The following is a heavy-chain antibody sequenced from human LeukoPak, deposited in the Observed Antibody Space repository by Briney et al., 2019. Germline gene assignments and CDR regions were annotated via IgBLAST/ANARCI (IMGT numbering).Heavy chain of an antibody. D-gene: IGHD3-10*01. CDR1: GFTFSAYN. CDR3: VKDYGSGTCALDY. Sequence: GGSLRLSCAASGFTFSAYNIHWVRQAPGKGLEWAAFIRHDETSKYYIDSVKGRFTISRDNSKNTPYLQMNSLRPEDTAVYYCVKDYGSGTCALDYWGQGALVTVSS. V-gene: IGHV3-30*02. CDR2: IRHDETSK. J-gene: IGHJ4*02.